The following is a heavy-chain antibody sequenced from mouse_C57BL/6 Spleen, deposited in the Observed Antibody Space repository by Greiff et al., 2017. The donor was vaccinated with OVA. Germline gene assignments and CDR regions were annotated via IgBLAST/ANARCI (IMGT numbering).Heavy chain of an antibody. CDR1: GYTFTDHT. CDR2: IYPRDGST. D-gene: IGHD2-10*02. V-gene: IGHV1-78*01. CDR3: ARGGGMGYYFDY. J-gene: IGHJ2*01. Sequence: QVQLQQSDAELVKPGASVQISCKVSGYTFTDHTIPWMKQRPEQGLEWIGYIYPRDGSTKYNEKFKGKATLTADKSSSTAYMQLNSRTSEDSAVYFCARGGGMGYYFDYWGQGTTLTVSS.